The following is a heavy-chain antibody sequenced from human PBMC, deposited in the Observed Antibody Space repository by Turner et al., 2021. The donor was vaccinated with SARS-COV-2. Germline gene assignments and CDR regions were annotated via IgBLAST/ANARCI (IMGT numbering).Heavy chain of an antibody. CDR1: GFTFSDYA. D-gene: IGHD2-8*01. Sequence: EVQLLESGGDLVQPGGSLRLSCGASGFTFSDYAMTWIRQAPGKGLEWVSSISGTGDNTLFADSVKGRFTISRDNSKNILYLQMSGLRVEDTAVYFCAKAGDNDHVDNNWFDSWGQGALVTVSS. CDR2: ISGTGDNT. CDR3: AKAGDNDHVDNNWFDS. J-gene: IGHJ5*01. V-gene: IGHV3-23*01.